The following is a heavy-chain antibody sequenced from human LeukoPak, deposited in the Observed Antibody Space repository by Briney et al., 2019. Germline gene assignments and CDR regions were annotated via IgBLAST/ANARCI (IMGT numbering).Heavy chain of an antibody. CDR3: ARDMRGREAGATISDY. J-gene: IGHJ4*02. CDR2: VSYDGNRK. V-gene: IGHV3-30-3*01. D-gene: IGHD1-26*01. CDR1: GFTFSNFA. Sequence: GGSLRLSCVASGFTFSNFAIHWVRQAPGKGLEWVTIVSYDGNRKYYADSVRGRYTVSRDNSKNTLHLEMNSLRVEDTAVYYCARDMRGREAGATISDYWGQGTLVTVSS.